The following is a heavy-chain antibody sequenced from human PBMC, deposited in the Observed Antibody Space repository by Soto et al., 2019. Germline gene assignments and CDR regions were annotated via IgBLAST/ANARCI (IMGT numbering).Heavy chain of an antibody. V-gene: IGHV4-61*08. CDR3: ARAGRYTSSY. J-gene: IGHJ4*02. CDR2: IYYTGST. CDR1: GASVSSGGYY. D-gene: IGHD6-6*01. Sequence: PSETLSLPXSVSGASVSSGGYYWTWIRQPPGKGLEWIGYIYYTGSTTYNPSLKSRVTISADTSKNQFSLKLTSVTAADTAIYYCARAGRYTSSYWGQGTLVTVSS.